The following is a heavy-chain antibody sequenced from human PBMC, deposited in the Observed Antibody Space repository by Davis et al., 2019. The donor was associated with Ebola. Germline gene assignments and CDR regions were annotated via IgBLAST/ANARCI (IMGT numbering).Heavy chain of an antibody. Sequence: PSETLSLTCAVYGGSFSGYYWSWIRQPPGKGLEWIGEINHSGSTNYNPSLKSRVTISVDTSKNQFSLKLSSVTAADTAVYYCARGGLTLWFGESTGGWFDPWGQGTLVTVSS. CDR2: INHSGST. CDR3: ARGGLTLWFGESTGGWFDP. J-gene: IGHJ5*02. D-gene: IGHD3-10*01. V-gene: IGHV4-34*01. CDR1: GGSFSGYY.